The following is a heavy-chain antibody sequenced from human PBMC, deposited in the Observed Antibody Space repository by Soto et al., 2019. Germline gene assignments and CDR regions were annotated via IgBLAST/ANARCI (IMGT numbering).Heavy chain of an antibody. J-gene: IGHJ3*02. CDR2: IGTAGDT. V-gene: IGHV3-13*01. Sequence: GGSLRLSCAASGFTFCSYDMHWVRQATGKGLEWVSAIGTAGDTYYPGSVKGRFTISRENAKNSLYLQMNSLRAEDTAVYYCARAHSGSYSHAFDIWGQGTMVTVSS. CDR3: ARAHSGSYSHAFDI. CDR1: GFTFCSYD. D-gene: IGHD1-26*01.